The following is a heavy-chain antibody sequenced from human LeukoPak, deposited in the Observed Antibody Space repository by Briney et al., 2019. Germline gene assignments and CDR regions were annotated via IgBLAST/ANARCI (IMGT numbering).Heavy chain of an antibody. Sequence: GGSLRLSCAASGFTFDGYTMHWVRQAPGKGLEWVSLITWDGGGTYYADSVKDRFTISRDNSKDSLYLQMNSLRTEDTALYYCAKAIGSTSWYFFDYWGQGTQVIVSS. V-gene: IGHV3-43*01. J-gene: IGHJ4*02. D-gene: IGHD2-2*01. CDR1: GFTFDGYT. CDR2: ITWDGGGT. CDR3: AKAIGSTSWYFFDY.